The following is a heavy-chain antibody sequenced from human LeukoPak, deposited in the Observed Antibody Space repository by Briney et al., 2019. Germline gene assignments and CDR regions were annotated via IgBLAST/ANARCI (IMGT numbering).Heavy chain of an antibody. CDR2: INHSGST. CDR1: GGSFSGYY. CDR3: ARGARGYSGYAGY. Sequence: SETLSLTCAVHGGSFSGYYRSWIRQPPGKGLEWIGEINHSGSTNYNPSLKSRVTISVDTSKNQFSLKLSSVTAADTAVYYCARGARGYSGYAGYWGQGTLVTVSS. D-gene: IGHD5-12*01. V-gene: IGHV4-34*01. J-gene: IGHJ4*02.